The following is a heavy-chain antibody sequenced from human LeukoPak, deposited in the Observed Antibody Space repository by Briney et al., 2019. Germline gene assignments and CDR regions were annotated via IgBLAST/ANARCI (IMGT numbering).Heavy chain of an antibody. CDR2: IYYSGSA. D-gene: IGHD3-10*01. Sequence: SETLSLTCTVSGGSVSSGSYYWSWIRQPPGKGLELIGYIYYSGSAQYNPSLKSRVTISVDTSKNQFSLKLTSVTAADTAVYYCARGFGDWGLSWFDPWGQGTLVTVSS. V-gene: IGHV4-61*01. J-gene: IGHJ5*02. CDR3: ARGFGDWGLSWFDP. CDR1: GGSVSSGSYY.